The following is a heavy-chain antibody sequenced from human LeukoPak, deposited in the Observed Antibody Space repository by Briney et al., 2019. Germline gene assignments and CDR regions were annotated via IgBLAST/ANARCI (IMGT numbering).Heavy chain of an antibody. J-gene: IGHJ5*02. CDR2: IYYSGST. CDR3: ARDSGGTGSFDP. Sequence: SETLSLTCTVSGGSISRSGYHWGWIRQPPGKGLEWIGSIYYSGSTHYNPSLKSRLTISVDTSKNQFSLKLSSVTAADTAVYYCARDSGGTGSFDPWGQGTLVTVSS. D-gene: IGHD1-1*01. V-gene: IGHV4-39*07. CDR1: GGSISRSGYH.